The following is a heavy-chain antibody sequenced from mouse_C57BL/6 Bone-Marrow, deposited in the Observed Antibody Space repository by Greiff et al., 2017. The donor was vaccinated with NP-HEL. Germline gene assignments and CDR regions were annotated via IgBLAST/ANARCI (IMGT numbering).Heavy chain of an antibody. D-gene: IGHD4-1*01. CDR2: IWSGGGT. J-gene: IGHJ2*01. CDR3: VTNWAYFDY. Sequence: QVQLKESGPGLVQPSQSLSITCTVSGFSLTSYGVHWVRQPPGKGLEWLGVIWSGGGTDYNAAFISRLSISKDNSKSQVFVKMNSLQADDTAIYYCVTNWAYFDYWGQGTTLTVSS. CDR1: GFSLTSYG. V-gene: IGHV2-4*01.